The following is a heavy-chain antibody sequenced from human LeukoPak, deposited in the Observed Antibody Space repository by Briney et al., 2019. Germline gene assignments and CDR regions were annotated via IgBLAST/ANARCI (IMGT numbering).Heavy chain of an antibody. D-gene: IGHD1-26*01. Sequence: ASVKVSCKAPGYTFTSYDINWVRQATGQGLEWMGWMNPNSGNTGYAQKFQGRVTVTRNTSISTAYMELSSLRSEDTAVYYCARVIGTDSGSYSGAFDIWGQGTMVTVSS. J-gene: IGHJ3*02. CDR2: MNPNSGNT. V-gene: IGHV1-8*01. CDR3: ARVIGTDSGSYSGAFDI. CDR1: GYTFTSYD.